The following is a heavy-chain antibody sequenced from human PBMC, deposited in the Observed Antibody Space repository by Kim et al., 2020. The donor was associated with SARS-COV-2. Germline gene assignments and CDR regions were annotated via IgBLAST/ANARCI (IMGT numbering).Heavy chain of an antibody. D-gene: IGHD3-3*01. CDR1: GFTFSSYS. Sequence: GGSLRLSCAASGFTFSSYSMNWVRQAPGKGLEWVSSISSSSSYIYYADSVKGRFTISRDNAKNSLYLQMNSLRAEDTAVYYCARDRGSYDFWSGYFSIGVIYGMDVWGQGTTVTVSS. V-gene: IGHV3-21*01. CDR3: ARDRGSYDFWSGYFSIGVIYGMDV. CDR2: ISSSSSYI. J-gene: IGHJ6*02.